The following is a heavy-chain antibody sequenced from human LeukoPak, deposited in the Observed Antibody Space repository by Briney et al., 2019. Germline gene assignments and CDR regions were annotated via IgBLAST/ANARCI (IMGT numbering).Heavy chain of an antibody. Sequence: GGSLRLSCAVSGFSFSNYWMSWARQAPGKGLEWVANIKKDGSATQYVDSVKGRFTISRDNARELLYLQMNSLRAEDTALYYCARYDGSIRPFEYWGQGALVTVSS. D-gene: IGHD6-13*01. J-gene: IGHJ4*02. CDR3: ARYDGSIRPFEY. CDR1: GFSFSNYW. V-gene: IGHV3-7*01. CDR2: IKKDGSAT.